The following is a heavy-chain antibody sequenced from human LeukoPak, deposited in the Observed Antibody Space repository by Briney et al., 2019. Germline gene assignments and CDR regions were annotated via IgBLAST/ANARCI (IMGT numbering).Heavy chain of an antibody. CDR2: INTNTGNP. J-gene: IGHJ4*02. V-gene: IGHV7-4-1*02. CDR3: ARVGRNGCSSTSCYAGY. D-gene: IGHD2-2*01. CDR1: GYTFTSYA. Sequence: ASVKVSCKASGYTFTSYAVNWVRQAPGQGLEWMGWINTNTGNPTYAQGFTGRFVFSLDTSVSTAYLQISSLKAEDTAVYYCARVGRNGCSSTSCYAGYWGQGTLVTVSS.